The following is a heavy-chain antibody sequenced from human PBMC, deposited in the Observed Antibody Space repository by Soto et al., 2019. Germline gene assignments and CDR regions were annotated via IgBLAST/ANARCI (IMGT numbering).Heavy chain of an antibody. CDR2: INVGNGNT. CDR1: GYTFTDYA. J-gene: IGHJ4*02. D-gene: IGHD2-15*01. V-gene: IGHV1-3*01. Sequence: GSSVNVSCKASGYTFTDYAIHWVRQAPGQGLEWMGWINVGNGNTGYSRKFQGRVTNARDMSASTAYIEVTSLTSEDTAIYYCAREGAHYTPLDHWGQGTLVTVSS. CDR3: AREGAHYTPLDH.